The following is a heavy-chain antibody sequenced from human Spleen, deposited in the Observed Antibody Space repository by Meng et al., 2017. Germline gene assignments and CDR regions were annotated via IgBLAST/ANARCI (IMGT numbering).Heavy chain of an antibody. CDR1: GYTFPDYW. J-gene: IGHJ6*02. D-gene: IGHD3-22*01. CDR2: INPKSGDT. V-gene: IGHV1-2*06. Sequence: ASVKVSCKASGYTFPDYWLHWVRRAPGQGLEWMGRINPKSGDTHYAQRFQGRVTMTGDTSISTAYMELSGLRSDDTAVYYCARLRSSGYFHYYYYGMDVWGQGTTVTVSS. CDR3: ARLRSSGYFHYYYYGMDV.